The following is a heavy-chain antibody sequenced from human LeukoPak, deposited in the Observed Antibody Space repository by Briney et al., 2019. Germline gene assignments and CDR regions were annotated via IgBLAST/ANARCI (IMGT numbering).Heavy chain of an antibody. V-gene: IGHV3-74*01. D-gene: IGHD1-26*01. CDR1: GFIFSNNW. Sequence: PGGSLRLSCAASGFIFSNNWMHWVRQAPGKGLVWVSRINNDGSSTIYADSVKGRFTTSRDNAKNTLYLEMNSLSVEGTAVYYCAREQWEIWDWGQGTLVTVSS. CDR3: AREQWEIWD. J-gene: IGHJ4*02. CDR2: INNDGSST.